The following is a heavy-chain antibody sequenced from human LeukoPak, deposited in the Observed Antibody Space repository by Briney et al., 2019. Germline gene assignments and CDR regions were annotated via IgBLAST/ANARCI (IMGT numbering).Heavy chain of an antibody. D-gene: IGHD6-13*01. J-gene: IGHJ6*02. CDR3: ARDIGGSSSWYSYYYYYGMDV. CDR1: GYTFTSYG. CDR2: ISAYNGNT. Sequence: ASVKVSCKASGYTFTSYGISWVRQAPEQGLEWMGWISAYNGNTNYAQKLQGRVTMTTDTSTSTACMELRSLRSDDTAVYYCARDIGGSSSWYSYYYYYGMDVWGQGTTVTVSS. V-gene: IGHV1-18*01.